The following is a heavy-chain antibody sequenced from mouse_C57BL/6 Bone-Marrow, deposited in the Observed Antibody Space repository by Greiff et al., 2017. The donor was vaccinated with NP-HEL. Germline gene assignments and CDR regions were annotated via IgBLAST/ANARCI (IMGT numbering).Heavy chain of an antibody. CDR1: GYTFTSYW. CDR2: IDPSDSYT. Sequence: VQLQQPGAELVKPGASVKLSCKASGYTFTSYWMQWVKQRPGQGLEWIGEIDPSDSYTNYNQKFKGKATLTVDTSSSTAYMQLSSLTSEDSAVYYCARERDGYYYAMDYWGQGTSVTVSS. J-gene: IGHJ4*01. CDR3: ARERDGYYYAMDY. D-gene: IGHD2-3*01. V-gene: IGHV1-50*01.